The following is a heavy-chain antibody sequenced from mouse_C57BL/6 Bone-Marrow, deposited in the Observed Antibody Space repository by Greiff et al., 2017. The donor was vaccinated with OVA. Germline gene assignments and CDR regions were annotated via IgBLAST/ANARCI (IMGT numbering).Heavy chain of an antibody. CDR1: GYTFTSYW. J-gene: IGHJ3*01. Sequence: QVQLQQSGAELVKPGASVKMSCKASGYTFTSYWITWVKQRPGQGLEWIGDIYPGSGSTNYNEKFKSKATLTVDTSSSTAYMQLSSLTSEDSAVFYCAGEGDIYYDYGWFAYWGKGTLVTVSA. CDR2: IYPGSGST. V-gene: IGHV1-55*01. CDR3: AGEGDIYYDYGWFAY. D-gene: IGHD2-4*01.